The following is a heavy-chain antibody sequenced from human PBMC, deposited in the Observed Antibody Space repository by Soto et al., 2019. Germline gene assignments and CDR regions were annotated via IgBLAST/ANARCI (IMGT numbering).Heavy chain of an antibody. J-gene: IGHJ6*02. V-gene: IGHV3-72*01. CDR1: GFTFSDQY. D-gene: IGHD7-27*01. CDR2: SRNKANSYTT. CDR3: ARERVWGSYGMDV. Sequence: EVQLVESGGGLVQPGGSLRLSCAASGFTFSDQYMDWVRQAPGKGLEWVGRSRNKANSYTTEYAASVKGRFTISRDDSNNSPYLQMNSMKTEDTAVYYCARERVWGSYGMDVWGQGTTVTVSS.